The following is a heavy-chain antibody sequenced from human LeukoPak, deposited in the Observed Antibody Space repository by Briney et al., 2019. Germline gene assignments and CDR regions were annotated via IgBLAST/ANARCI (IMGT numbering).Heavy chain of an antibody. CDR1: GFIFSSFT. J-gene: IGHJ4*02. D-gene: IGHD4-17*01. CDR2: ISSDSKSI. CDR3: TRGSYGDYGY. Sequence: GGSLRLSCAASGFIFSSFTMNWVRQAPGKGLEWVSSISSDSKSIYYADSMKGRFITSRDNAKNSLFLQMDSLRAEDTALYYCTRGSYGDYGYWGQGTLVTVSS. V-gene: IGHV3-21*01.